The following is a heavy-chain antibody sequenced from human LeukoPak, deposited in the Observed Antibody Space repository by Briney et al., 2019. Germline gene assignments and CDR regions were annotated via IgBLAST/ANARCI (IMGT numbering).Heavy chain of an antibody. V-gene: IGHV3-30-3*01. Sequence: GGSLRLSCAASGFTFSSYAIHWVRQAPGKGLEWVAVISYDGSKKYYADSVKGRFTISRDNSKNTLYLQMNSLRAEDTAVYYCASVDPGVDYWGQGTLVTVSS. CDR3: ASVDPGVDY. J-gene: IGHJ4*02. D-gene: IGHD3/OR15-3a*01. CDR1: GFTFSSYA. CDR2: ISYDGSKK.